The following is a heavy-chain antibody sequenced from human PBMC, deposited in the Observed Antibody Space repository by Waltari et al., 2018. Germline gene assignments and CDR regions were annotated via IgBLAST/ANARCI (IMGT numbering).Heavy chain of an antibody. J-gene: IGHJ4*02. V-gene: IGHV3-23*01. CDR3: AKVAGIAAAEFHFDF. Sequence: EVQLLESGGGLVQPGGSLRLSCAASGFTFVTSAMTWVRQAPGKVLQVFSSIIGPPLTPFYADSVKGRFSISRDNSKKTLYLQINGLTADDTAVYYCAKVAGIAAAEFHFDFWGRGTLVTVSS. D-gene: IGHD6-13*01. CDR1: GFTFVTSA. CDR2: IIGPPLTP.